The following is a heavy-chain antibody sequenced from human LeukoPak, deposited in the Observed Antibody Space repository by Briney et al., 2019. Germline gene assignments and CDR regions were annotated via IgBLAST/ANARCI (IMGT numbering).Heavy chain of an antibody. D-gene: IGHD5-18*01. CDR1: GGSFSGYY. J-gene: IGHJ4*02. V-gene: IGHV4-34*01. CDR2: INHSGST. CDR3: ARARYSYGPLFDY. Sequence: SETLSLTCAVYGGSFSGYYWSWIRQPPGKGLEWIGEINHSGSTNYNPSLKSRVTISVDTSKNQFSLKLSSVTAADTAVYYCARARYSYGPLFDYWGQGTLVTVSP.